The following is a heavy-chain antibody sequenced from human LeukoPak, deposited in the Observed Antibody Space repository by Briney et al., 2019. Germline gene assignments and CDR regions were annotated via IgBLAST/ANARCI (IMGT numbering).Heavy chain of an antibody. CDR2: IYTSGST. J-gene: IGHJ4*02. V-gene: IGHV4-61*02. CDR3: ARDWAYSNYYDSSGYDI. CDR1: GGSISSGSYY. D-gene: IGHD3-22*01. Sequence: PSQTLSLTCTVSGGSISSGSYYWSWIRQPAGKGLEWIGRIYTSGSTNYNPSLKSRVTISVDTSKNQFSLKLSSVTAADTAVYYCARDWAYSNYYDSSGYDIWGQGTLVTVSS.